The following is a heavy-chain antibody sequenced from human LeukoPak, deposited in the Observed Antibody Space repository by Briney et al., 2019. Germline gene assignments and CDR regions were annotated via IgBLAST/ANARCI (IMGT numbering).Heavy chain of an antibody. CDR3: ARAGYYRFDY. V-gene: IGHV3-74*01. J-gene: IGHJ4*02. CDR2: MNGDGSTI. CDR1: GFTFTGSW. Sequence: PGGSLRLSCAASGFTFTGSWMHWVRQVPGKGLLWVARMNGDGSTINYADSVKGRFTISRDDANNMLYLQMNSLKVEDMAVYYCARAGYYRFDYWGQGVLVTVSS. D-gene: IGHD4-17*01.